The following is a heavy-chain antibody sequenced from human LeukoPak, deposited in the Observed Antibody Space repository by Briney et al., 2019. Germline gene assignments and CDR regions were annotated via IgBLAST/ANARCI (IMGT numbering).Heavy chain of an antibody. V-gene: IGHV1-8*01. CDR3: ARGSEVVPGGGAFDI. D-gene: IGHD2-15*01. CDR2: MNPNSGNT. J-gene: IGHJ4*02. CDR1: GYTFTSYD. Sequence: PEASVTVSCKASGYTFTSYDINWVRQATGQGLEWMGWMNPNSGNTYYAHNLQGRVTMTRTTSISTAYMELSSLRSEDTAVYYCARGSEVVPGGGAFDIWGQGTLVTVSS.